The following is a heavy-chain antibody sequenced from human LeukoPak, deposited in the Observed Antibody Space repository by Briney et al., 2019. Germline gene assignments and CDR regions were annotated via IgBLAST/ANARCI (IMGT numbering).Heavy chain of an antibody. D-gene: IGHD6-13*01. Sequence: GESLKISCKGSGYSFTSYWIVWVRRMPGKGLEWMGIIYPADSDTRYSPSFQGQVTMSADRSITTAYLQWSSLKASDTAMYYCARLIASSSWYDSWGQGTLVTVSS. CDR1: GYSFTSYW. J-gene: IGHJ5*01. CDR3: ARLIASSSWYDS. V-gene: IGHV5-51*01. CDR2: IYPADSDT.